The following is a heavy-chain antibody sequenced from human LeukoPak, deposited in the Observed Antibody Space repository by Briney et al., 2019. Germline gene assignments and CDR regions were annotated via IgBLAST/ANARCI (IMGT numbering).Heavy chain of an antibody. V-gene: IGHV3-21*01. CDR3: ARASSKQLAGYLPDGFDI. CDR2: ISSSGTYV. D-gene: IGHD3-9*01. Sequence: GGSLRLSCAASGFTFSSYSMNWVRQAPGKGLEWVSSISSSGTYVYYADSVKGRFTISRDNAKNSLPLQMNSLRADDAAVYYCARASSKQLAGYLPDGFDIWGQGTMVTVSS. CDR1: GFTFSSYS. J-gene: IGHJ3*02.